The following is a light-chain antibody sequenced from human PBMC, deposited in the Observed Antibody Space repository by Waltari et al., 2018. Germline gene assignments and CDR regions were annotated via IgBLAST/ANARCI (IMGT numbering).Light chain of an antibody. CDR3: MQGTHWPLYT. Sequence: DVVMTQSPLSLPVTLGQPASISCRSSQSLVYSDGNTYLSWFQQRAGQSPRRLIYKVSNRDSGVPDRFSGSGSGTDFTLRITRVEAEDVGFYYCMQGTHWPLYTFGQGTKLEIK. J-gene: IGKJ2*01. CDR1: QSLVYSDGNTY. CDR2: KVS. V-gene: IGKV2-30*01.